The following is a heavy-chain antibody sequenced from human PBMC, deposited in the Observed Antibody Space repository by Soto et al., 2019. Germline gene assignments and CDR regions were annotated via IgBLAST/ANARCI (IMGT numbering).Heavy chain of an antibody. CDR1: GYTFTRYG. CDR2: MNPNSGNT. CDR3: ARWPDGYYYYGMDV. V-gene: IGHV1-8*01. J-gene: IGHJ6*02. Sequence: ASVKVSCKASGYTFTRYGINWVRQATGQGLEWMGWMNPNSGNTGYAQKFQGRVTMTRNTSISTAYMELSSLRSEDTAVYYCARWPDGYYYYGMDVWGQGTTVTVSS.